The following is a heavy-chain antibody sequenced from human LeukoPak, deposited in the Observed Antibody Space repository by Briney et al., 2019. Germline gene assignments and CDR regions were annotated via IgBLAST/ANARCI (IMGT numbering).Heavy chain of an antibody. CDR2: ISGSGGST. CDR3: AKARHGYCSGGSCPAADY. CDR1: GFTFSSYV. J-gene: IGHJ4*02. D-gene: IGHD2-15*01. V-gene: IGHV3-23*01. Sequence: GGSLRLSCAASGFTFSSYVMSWVRQAPGKGLEWVSAISGSGGSTYYADSVKGRFTISRDNSKNTLYLQMNSLRAEDTAVYYCAKARHGYCSGGSCPAADYWGQGTLVTVSS.